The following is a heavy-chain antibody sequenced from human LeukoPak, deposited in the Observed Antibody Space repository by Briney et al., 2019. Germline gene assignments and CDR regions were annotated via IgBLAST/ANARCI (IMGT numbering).Heavy chain of an antibody. CDR1: GFTFSGYG. V-gene: IGHV3-30*02. CDR2: IRYDESYK. D-gene: IGHD3-22*01. Sequence: PGGSLRLSCAVSGFTFSGYGMHWVRQAPGKGLEWVAFIRYDESYKYYADSVKGRFTISRDNSKNTLYLQMNSLRAEDTAVYYCAKVVAYYDSSGYLDYWGQGTLVTVSS. CDR3: AKVVAYYDSSGYLDY. J-gene: IGHJ4*02.